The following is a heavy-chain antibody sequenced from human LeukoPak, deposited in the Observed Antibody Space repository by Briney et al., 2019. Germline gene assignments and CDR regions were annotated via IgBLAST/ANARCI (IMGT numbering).Heavy chain of an antibody. CDR1: GYSFTAYY. Sequence: ASVKVSCKASGYSFTAYYIFWVRQVPGQGLEWMGWIKPSSGDAKSAQKFQDRVTITRDSSINTVYMEVTRLTSDDTALYYCVRGGSGWFYNSLDPWGQGTLVTVSS. V-gene: IGHV1-2*02. CDR3: VRGGSGWFYNSLDP. D-gene: IGHD6-19*01. J-gene: IGHJ5*02. CDR2: IKPSSGDA.